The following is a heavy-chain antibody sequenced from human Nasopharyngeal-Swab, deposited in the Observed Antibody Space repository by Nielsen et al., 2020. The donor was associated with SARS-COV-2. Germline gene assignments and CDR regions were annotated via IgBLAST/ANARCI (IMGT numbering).Heavy chain of an antibody. D-gene: IGHD4-23*01. CDR1: GFTFSSYD. CDR3: ASGMVVTKRYFDL. CDR2: ITSSSSAI. V-gene: IGHV3-48*02. Sequence: GESLKISCAASGFTFSSYDMTWVRQAPGKGLEWVSHITSSSSAIYYADSVKGRFTMSRDNARNSLYLQMNSLSDEDTAVYYCASGMVVTKRYFDLWGRGTLVTVST. J-gene: IGHJ2*01.